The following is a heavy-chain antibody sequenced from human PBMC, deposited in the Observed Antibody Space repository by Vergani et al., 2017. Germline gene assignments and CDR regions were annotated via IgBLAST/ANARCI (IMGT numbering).Heavy chain of an antibody. CDR1: GFTFSSYW. CDR2: IKQDGSEK. J-gene: IGHJ3*02. D-gene: IGHD3-22*01. V-gene: IGHV3-7*01. CDR3: ARGGDGSGYYLSDAFDI. Sequence: EVQLLESGGGLVQPGGSLRLSCAASGFTFSSYWMSWVRQAPGKGLEWVANIKQDGSEKYYVDSVKGRFTISRDNAKNSLYLQMNSLRAEDTAVYYCARGGDGSGYYLSDAFDIWGQGTMVTVSS.